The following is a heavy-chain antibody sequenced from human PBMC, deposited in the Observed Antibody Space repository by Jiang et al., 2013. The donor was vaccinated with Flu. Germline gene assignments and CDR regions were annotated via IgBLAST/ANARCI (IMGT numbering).Heavy chain of an antibody. CDR1: FTSYG. CDR3: ARETHRAYDRQPNYFDY. D-gene: IGHD3-22*01. Sequence: FTSYGISWVRQAPGQGLEWMGWISAYNGNTNYAQKLQGRVTITADKSTSTAYMELSSLRSEDTAVYYCARETHRAYDRQPNYFDYWGQGTLVTVSS. J-gene: IGHJ4*02. CDR2: ISAYNGNT. V-gene: IGHV1-18*04.